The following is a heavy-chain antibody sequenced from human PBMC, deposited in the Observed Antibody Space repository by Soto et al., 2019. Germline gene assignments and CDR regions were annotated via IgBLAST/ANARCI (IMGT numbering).Heavy chain of an antibody. J-gene: IGHJ4*02. Sequence: ASVKVSCKAPGYTFTSYGISWVRQAPGQGLEWMGWISAYNGNTNYAQKLQGRVTMTTDTSTSTAYMELRSLRSDDTAVYYCARVGYYYDSSGYFDYWGQGTLVTVSS. CDR3: ARVGYYYDSSGYFDY. CDR2: ISAYNGNT. CDR1: GYTFTSYG. D-gene: IGHD3-22*01. V-gene: IGHV1-18*01.